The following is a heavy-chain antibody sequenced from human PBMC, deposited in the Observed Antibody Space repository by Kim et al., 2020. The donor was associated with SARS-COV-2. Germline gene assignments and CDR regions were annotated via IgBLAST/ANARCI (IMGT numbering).Heavy chain of an antibody. CDR1: GGTFSSYA. Sequence: SVKVSCKASGGTFSSYAISWVRQAPGQGLEWMGGIIPIFGTANYAQKFQGRVTITADESTSTAYMELSSLRSEDTAVYYCATQQRAVREIESWGRYYCSSTSCIYYYYYGMDVWGQGTTVTVSS. CDR3: ATQQRAVREIESWGRYYCSSTSCIYYYYYGMDV. CDR2: IIPIFGTA. J-gene: IGHJ6*02. V-gene: IGHV1-69*13. D-gene: IGHD2-2*01.